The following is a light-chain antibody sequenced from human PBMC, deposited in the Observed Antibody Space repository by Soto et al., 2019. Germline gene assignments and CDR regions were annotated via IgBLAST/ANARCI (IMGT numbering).Light chain of an antibody. Sequence: ETVMTQSPATLSVSPGERATLSCRASQSVGTSLAWYQQKPGQAPRVLMYGASSRATGVPGRFSGSGSATGFTLTISSLKSEDFAVYYCQQYYSWPLTFGGGTKVEI. CDR1: QSVGTS. J-gene: IGKJ4*01. CDR2: GAS. CDR3: QQYYSWPLT. V-gene: IGKV3-15*01.